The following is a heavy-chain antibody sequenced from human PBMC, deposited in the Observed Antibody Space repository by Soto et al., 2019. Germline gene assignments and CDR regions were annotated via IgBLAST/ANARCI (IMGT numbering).Heavy chain of an antibody. D-gene: IGHD3-16*01. CDR1: GYTLTELS. Sequence: GASVKVSCKVSGYTLTELSMHWVRQAPGKGLEWMGGFDPEDGETIYAQKFQGRVTMTEDTSTDTAYMKLSSLRSEDTAVYYCEAENSRGGWLKSFGPFFDYWGRGTLVTVSS. J-gene: IGHJ4*02. V-gene: IGHV1-24*01. CDR2: FDPEDGET. CDR3: EAENSRGGWLKSFGPFFDY.